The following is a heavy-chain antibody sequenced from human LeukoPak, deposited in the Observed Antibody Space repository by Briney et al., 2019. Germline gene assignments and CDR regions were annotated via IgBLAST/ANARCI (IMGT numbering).Heavy chain of an antibody. CDR2: FDPEDGET. CDR3: ATTYYDILTGYYTTHGMDV. Sequence: ASAKVSCKVSGYTLTELSMHWVRQAPGKGLEWMGGFDPEDGETIYAQKFQGRVTMTEDTSTDTAYMELSSLRSEDTAVYYCATTYYDILTGYYTTHGMDVWGQGTTVTVSS. CDR1: GYTLTELS. D-gene: IGHD3-9*01. V-gene: IGHV1-24*01. J-gene: IGHJ6*02.